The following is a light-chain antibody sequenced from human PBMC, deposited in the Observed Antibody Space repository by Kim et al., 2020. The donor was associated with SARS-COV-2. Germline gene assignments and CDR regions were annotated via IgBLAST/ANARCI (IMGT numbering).Light chain of an antibody. CDR1: QSVSSTY. CDR3: QQYGSSPPYT. J-gene: IGKJ2*01. V-gene: IGKV3-20*01. Sequence: PGERATLSCRASQSVSSTYLAWYQQKPGQAPRLLIYGASSRATGIPDRFSGSGSGTDFTLTISRLESEDFAVYYCQQYGSSPPYTFGQGTKLEI. CDR2: GAS.